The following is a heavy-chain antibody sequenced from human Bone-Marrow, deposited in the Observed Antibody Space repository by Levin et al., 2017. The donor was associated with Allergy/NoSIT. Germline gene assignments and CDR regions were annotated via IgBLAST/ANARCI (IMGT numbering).Heavy chain of an antibody. J-gene: IGHJ3*02. D-gene: IGHD2/OR15-2a*01. Sequence: SCTVSGFMFSDYSIYWVRQAPGKGLEWISSISSYSSDLYYADSVKGRFTISRDNAKNSLNLQVSSLRAEDTAVYHCVRGIIGDVRVAHKEAFDIWGQGTMVTVSS. CDR1: GFMFSDYS. CDR2: ISSYSSDL. V-gene: IGHV3-21*01. CDR3: VRGIIGDVRVAHKEAFDI.